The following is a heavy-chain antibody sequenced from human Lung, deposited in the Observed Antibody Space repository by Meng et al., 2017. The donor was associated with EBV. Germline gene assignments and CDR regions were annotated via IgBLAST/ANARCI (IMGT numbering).Heavy chain of an antibody. CDR3: VKGTPGRSYCDY. D-gene: IGHD3-10*01. CDR1: PYAFGTYG. Sequence: QVLLLQSGREVKKPGASVRVSCKASPYAFGTYGISWVRQAPGLGLEWMGWFVNYRDTYPAPKFQDRVTMTTDTHTNTVIMELRSLTSDDTAVYYCVKGTPGRSYCDYWGQGTLVTVSS. J-gene: IGHJ4*02. CDR2: FVNYRDT. V-gene: IGHV1-18*01.